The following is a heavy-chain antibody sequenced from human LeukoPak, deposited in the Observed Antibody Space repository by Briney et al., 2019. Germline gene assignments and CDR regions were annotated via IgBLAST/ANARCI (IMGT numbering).Heavy chain of an antibody. Sequence: SETLSLTCTVSGGSISSYYWSWIRQPPGKGLEWIGYIYTSGSTNYNPSLKSRVTISVDTSKNQFSLKLSSVTAADTAVYYCARHTSALYYYYMDGWAKGPRSPSP. CDR1: GGSISSYY. D-gene: IGHD2-2*02. J-gene: IGHJ6*03. V-gene: IGHV4-4*09. CDR3: ARHTSALYYYYMDG. CDR2: IYTSGST.